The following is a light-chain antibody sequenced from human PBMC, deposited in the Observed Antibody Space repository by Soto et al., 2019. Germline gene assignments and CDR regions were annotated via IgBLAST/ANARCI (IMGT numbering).Light chain of an antibody. CDR3: QQYDNWPPCT. J-gene: IGKJ5*01. V-gene: IGKV3-15*01. Sequence: RQSPATLSLSPGERATLSCRASQIISGNLAWYQQKPGQAPRLLIYGASTRATGIPARFSGSGSETEFTLTISSLQSEDFAVYYCQQYDNWPPCTFGQGTRLEI. CDR1: QIISGN. CDR2: GAS.